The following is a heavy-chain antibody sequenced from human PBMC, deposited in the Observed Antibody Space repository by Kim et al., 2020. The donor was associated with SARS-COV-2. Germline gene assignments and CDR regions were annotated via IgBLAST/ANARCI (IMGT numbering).Heavy chain of an antibody. D-gene: IGHD1-1*01. CDR1: GGSFSGYY. CDR2: INHSGST. Sequence: SETLSLTCAVYGGSFSGYYWSWIRQPPGKGLEWIGEINHSGSTNYNPSLKSRVTISVDTSKNQFSLKLSSVTAADTAVYYCARGPIGNYAFDIWGQVTMVTVSA. CDR3: ARGPIGNYAFDI. J-gene: IGHJ3*02. V-gene: IGHV4-34*01.